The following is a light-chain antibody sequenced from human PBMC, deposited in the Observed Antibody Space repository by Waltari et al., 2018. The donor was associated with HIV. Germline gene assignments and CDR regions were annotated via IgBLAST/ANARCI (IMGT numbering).Light chain of an antibody. CDR1: QDISAW. CDR3: QQASSFLPLT. Sequence: DIQMTQSPPSVSASVGDRVTITCRVSQDISAWLAWYEHKPGKAPKLLIYGASTLESGVPSRFSGSGSGTDFTLTINSLQPEDFATYYCQQASSFLPLTFGGGTKVEI. J-gene: IGKJ4*01. V-gene: IGKV1-12*01. CDR2: GAS.